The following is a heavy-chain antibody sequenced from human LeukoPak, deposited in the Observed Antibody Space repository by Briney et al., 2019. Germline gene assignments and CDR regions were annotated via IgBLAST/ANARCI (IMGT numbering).Heavy chain of an antibody. J-gene: IGHJ6*02. D-gene: IGHD6-13*01. Sequence: GGSLRLSCAASGFTFSSYGMHWVRQAPGKGLEWVAVTSYDGSNKYYADSVKGRFTISRDNSRNTLYLQMNSLRAEDTAVYYCARDNGSSWYSYYYYGMDVWGQGTTVTVSS. CDR2: TSYDGSNK. CDR3: ARDNGSSWYSYYYYGMDV. CDR1: GFTFSSYG. V-gene: IGHV3-30*03.